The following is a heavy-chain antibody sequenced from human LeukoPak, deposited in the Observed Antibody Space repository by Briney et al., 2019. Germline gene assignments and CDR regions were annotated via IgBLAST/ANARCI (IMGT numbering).Heavy chain of an antibody. Sequence: GRSLRLSCAASGFTFSSYAMHWVRQAPGKGLEWVAVISYDGSNKYYADSVKGRFTISRDNSKNTLYLQMNSLRAEDTAVYYCAKSVIVVFAYFAYWAREPWSPSPQ. CDR2: ISYDGSNK. J-gene: IGHJ4*02. D-gene: IGHD3-22*01. V-gene: IGHV3-30-3*02. CDR1: GFTFSSYA. CDR3: AKSVIVVFAYFAY.